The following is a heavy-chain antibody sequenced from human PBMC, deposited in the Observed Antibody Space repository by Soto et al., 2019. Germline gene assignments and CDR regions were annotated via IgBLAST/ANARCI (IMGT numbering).Heavy chain of an antibody. Sequence: EVQLVESGGGLVKPGGSLRLSCAASGFTFSSYSMNWVRQAPGKGLEWVSSISSSSSYIYYADSVKGRFTISRDNAKNSLHLQMNSLRAEDTAVYYCARDSYGDYPTLYYFDYWGQGTLVTVSS. CDR2: ISSSSSYI. CDR1: GFTFSSYS. D-gene: IGHD4-17*01. CDR3: ARDSYGDYPTLYYFDY. J-gene: IGHJ4*02. V-gene: IGHV3-21*01.